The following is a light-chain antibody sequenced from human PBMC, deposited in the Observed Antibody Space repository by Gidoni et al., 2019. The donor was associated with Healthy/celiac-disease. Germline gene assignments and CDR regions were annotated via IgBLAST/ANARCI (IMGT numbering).Light chain of an antibody. J-gene: IGKJ3*01. CDR1: QSVSSSY. Sequence: EIVLTQSPGTLSLSPGERATLSCRASQSVSSSYLAWYQQKPGQAPRLLIYGASPRATGIPDRFSGSGSGTDFTLTISRLEPEDFAVYYCQQYGSSLLFTFGPGTKVDIK. V-gene: IGKV3-20*01. CDR3: QQYGSSLLFT. CDR2: GAS.